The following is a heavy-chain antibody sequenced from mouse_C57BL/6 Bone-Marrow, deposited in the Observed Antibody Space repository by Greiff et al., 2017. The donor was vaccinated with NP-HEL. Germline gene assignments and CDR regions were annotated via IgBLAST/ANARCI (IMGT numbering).Heavy chain of an antibody. Sequence: VQLQQSGAELVRPGASVKLSCTASGFNIKDDYMHWVKQRPEQGLEWIGWIDPENGDTEYASKFQGKATITADTSSNTAYLQLSSLTSEDTAVYYCTKTTGVATDFDYWGQGTTLTVSS. CDR1: GFNIKDDY. V-gene: IGHV14-4*01. D-gene: IGHD1-1*01. CDR3: TKTTGVATDFDY. CDR2: IDPENGDT. J-gene: IGHJ2*01.